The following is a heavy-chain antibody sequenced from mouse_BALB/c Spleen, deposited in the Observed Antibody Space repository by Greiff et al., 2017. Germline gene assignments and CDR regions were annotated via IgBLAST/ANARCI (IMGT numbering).Heavy chain of an antibody. Sequence: EVKVEESGGGLVQPGGSRKLSCAASGFTFSDYGMAWVRQAPGKGPEWVAFISNLAYSIYYADTVTGRFTISRENAKNTLYLEMSSLRSEDTAMYYCARGEYGNYEGYAMDYWGQGTSVTVSA. CDR2: ISNLAYSI. V-gene: IGHV5-15*02. J-gene: IGHJ4*01. D-gene: IGHD2-10*02. CDR1: GFTFSDYG. CDR3: ARGEYGNYEGYAMDY.